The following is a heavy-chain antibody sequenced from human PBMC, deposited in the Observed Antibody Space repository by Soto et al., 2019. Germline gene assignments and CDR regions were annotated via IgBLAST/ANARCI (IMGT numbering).Heavy chain of an antibody. J-gene: IGHJ4*02. CDR1: GYTFTSYA. D-gene: IGHD3-3*01. CDR2: INAGNGNT. V-gene: IGHV1-3*01. CDR3: ARSVSIFGVVISSIFDY. Sequence: GASVKVSCKASGYTFTSYAMHWVRQAPGQRLEWMGWINAGNGNTKYSQKFQGRVTITRDTSASTAYMELSSLRSEDTAVYYCARSVSIFGVVISSIFDYCGQGSLVTVYS.